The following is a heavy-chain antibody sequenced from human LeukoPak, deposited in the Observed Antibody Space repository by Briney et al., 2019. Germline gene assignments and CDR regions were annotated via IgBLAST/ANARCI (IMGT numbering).Heavy chain of an antibody. CDR1: GGSFSGYY. J-gene: IGHJ4*02. CDR3: ARGRAAAGTAGHDY. D-gene: IGHD6-13*01. Sequence: SETLSLTCAVYGGSFSGYYWSWIRQPPGKGLEWIGEINHSGSTNYNPSLKSRVTISVDTSKNQFSLKLSSVTAADTAVYYCARGRAAAGTAGHDYWGQGTLVTVSS. CDR2: INHSGST. V-gene: IGHV4-34*01.